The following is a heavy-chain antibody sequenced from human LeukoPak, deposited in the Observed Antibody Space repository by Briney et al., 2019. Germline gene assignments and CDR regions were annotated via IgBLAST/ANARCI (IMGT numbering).Heavy chain of an antibody. Sequence: PGGSLRLSCAASGFTFSGSAIHWVRQASGKGLEWVGRIRSKADNYATTYAASVKGRFTISRDDSKNTEYLQINSLKTEDTAVYYCTRLRADNTESFLYYYHGMDVWGQGTTVTVSS. J-gene: IGHJ6*02. CDR2: IRSKADNYAT. CDR3: TRLRADNTESFLYYYHGMDV. V-gene: IGHV3-73*01. D-gene: IGHD2-2*02. CDR1: GFTFSGSA.